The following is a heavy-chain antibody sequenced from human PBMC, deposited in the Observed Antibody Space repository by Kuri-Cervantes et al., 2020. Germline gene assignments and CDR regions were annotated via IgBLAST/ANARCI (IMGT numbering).Heavy chain of an antibody. V-gene: IGHV4-39*07. CDR1: GFIVNSNY. Sequence: ESLKISCAASGFIVNSNYMSWVRQSPGKGLEWIGSIYYSGSTYYNPSLKSRVTISVDTSKNQFSLKLSSVTAADTAVYYCAREKVAGGFLYYYDSSPYYGMDVWGQGTTVTVSS. D-gene: IGHD3-22*01. J-gene: IGHJ6*02. CDR3: AREKVAGGFLYYYDSSPYYGMDV. CDR2: IYYSGST.